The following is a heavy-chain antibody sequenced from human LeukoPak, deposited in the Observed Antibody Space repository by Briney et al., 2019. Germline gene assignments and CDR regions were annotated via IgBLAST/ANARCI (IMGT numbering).Heavy chain of an antibody. CDR3: ARGLNYYDSRGEDFDI. D-gene: IGHD3-22*01. CDR1: GYTFTGYY. V-gene: IGHV1-2*02. Sequence: GASVKVSCKASGYTFTGYYMHWVRQAPRQGLEWMGLINPNSGGTNYAQKFQGRVTMTRDTSISTAYMELSRLRSDDTAVYYCARGLNYYDSRGEDFDIWGQGTMVTVSS. CDR2: INPNSGGT. J-gene: IGHJ3*02.